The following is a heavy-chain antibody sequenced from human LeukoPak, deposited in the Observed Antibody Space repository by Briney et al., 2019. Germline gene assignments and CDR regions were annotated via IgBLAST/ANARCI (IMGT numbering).Heavy chain of an antibody. Sequence: PSETLSLTCTVSGGSISSGDYYWSWIRQPPGKGLEWIGYIYHSGSTYYNPSLKSRVTISVDRSKNQFSLKLSSVTAADTAVYYCARASGSYYNDPFDYWGQGTLVTVSS. D-gene: IGHD3-10*01. J-gene: IGHJ4*02. CDR3: ARASGSYYNDPFDY. CDR2: IYHSGST. CDR1: GGSISSGDYY. V-gene: IGHV4-30-2*01.